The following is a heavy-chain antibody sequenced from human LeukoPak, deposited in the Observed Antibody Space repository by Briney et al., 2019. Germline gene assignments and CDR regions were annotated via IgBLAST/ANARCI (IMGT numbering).Heavy chain of an antibody. CDR2: ISAANGNT. D-gene: IGHD6-19*01. Sequence: ASVKVSCKASGYTFTGHLIHWVRQAPEQSLQWMGWISAANGNTKYSQNFQGRVTFTRDTAATIAYMELSSLRFEDTAVYYCARHCSSGCPGDYWGQGTLVTVSS. V-gene: IGHV1-3*01. CDR3: ARHCSSGCPGDY. J-gene: IGHJ4*02. CDR1: GYTFTGHL.